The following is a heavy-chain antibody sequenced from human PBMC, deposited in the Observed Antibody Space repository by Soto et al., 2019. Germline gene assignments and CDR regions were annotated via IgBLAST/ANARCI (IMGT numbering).Heavy chain of an antibody. Sequence: EVQLVESGGGLVQPGGSLRLSCAASGFTLRDHYMDWVRQAPGKGLEWVGRSRNKANSYTTDYAASVKGRFTISRDDSKDSLYLQINSLKNEDTAVYYCAPLTGVWGQGTLVTVSS. V-gene: IGHV3-72*01. CDR3: APLTGV. J-gene: IGHJ1*01. D-gene: IGHD2-8*01. CDR1: GFTLRDHY. CDR2: SRNKANSYTT.